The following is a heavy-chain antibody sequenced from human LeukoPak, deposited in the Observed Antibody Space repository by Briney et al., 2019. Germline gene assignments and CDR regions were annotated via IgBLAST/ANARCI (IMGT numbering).Heavy chain of an antibody. CDR3: TLYDSSGYYYVY. CDR2: IKSKTDGGTT. D-gene: IGHD3-22*01. V-gene: IGHV3-15*01. J-gene: IGHJ4*02. CDR1: GFTVSSNY. Sequence: GGSLRLSCAASGFTVSSNYMSWVRQAPGKGLEWVGRIKSKTDGGTTDYAAPVKGRFTISRDDSKNTLYLQMNSLKTEDTAVYYFTLYDSSGYYYVYWGQGTLVTVSS.